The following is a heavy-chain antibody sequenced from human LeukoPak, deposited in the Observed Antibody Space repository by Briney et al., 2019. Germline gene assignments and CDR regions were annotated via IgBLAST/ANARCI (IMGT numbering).Heavy chain of an antibody. CDR2: INSDGSGT. D-gene: IGHD1-26*01. CDR3: ARRSSGSPPYYFGY. Sequence: GGSLRLSCAASGLTFSSYWMHWVRHAPGKGLVWVSRINSDGSGTSYADSVKGRFTISRDNAKNTLYLQMNSLRAEDTAVYYCARRSSGSPPYYFGYWGQGTLVTVSS. J-gene: IGHJ4*02. V-gene: IGHV3-74*01. CDR1: GLTFSSYW.